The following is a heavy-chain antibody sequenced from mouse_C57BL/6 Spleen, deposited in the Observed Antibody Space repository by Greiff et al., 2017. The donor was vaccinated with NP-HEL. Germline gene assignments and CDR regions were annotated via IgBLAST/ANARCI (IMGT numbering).Heavy chain of an antibody. D-gene: IGHD2-1*01. Sequence: QVQLQQPGAELVKPGASVKLSCKASGYTFTSYWMHWVKQTPGQGLEWIGIIHPSSGSTNYNEKLKSQATLTVDKSSSTPYMQISGLTSEDSAVYFCANGKYWYFDVRGTGATVTVDS. CDR2: IHPSSGST. CDR3: ANGKYWYFDV. CDR1: GYTFTSYW. V-gene: IGHV1-64*01. J-gene: IGHJ1*03.